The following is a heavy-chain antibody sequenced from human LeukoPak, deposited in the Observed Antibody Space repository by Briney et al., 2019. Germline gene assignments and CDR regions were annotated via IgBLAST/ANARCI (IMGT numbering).Heavy chain of an antibody. CDR2: IKQGGSEK. CDR1: GFTFSSYW. CDR3: ARRKYYYDSSGYYQRIDAFDI. V-gene: IGHV3-7*01. D-gene: IGHD3-22*01. Sequence: PGGSLRLSCAASGFTFSSYWMSWVRQAPGKGLEWVANIKQGGSEKYYVDSVKGRFTISRDNTKNSLYLQMNSLRAEDTAVYYCARRKYYYDSSGYYQRIDAFDIWGQGTMVTVSS. J-gene: IGHJ3*02.